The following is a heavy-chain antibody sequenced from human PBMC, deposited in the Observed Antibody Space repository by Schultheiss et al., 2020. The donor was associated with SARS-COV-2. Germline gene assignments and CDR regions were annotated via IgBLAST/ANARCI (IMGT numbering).Heavy chain of an antibody. CDR1: GGSISSYY. V-gene: IGHV4-59*01. D-gene: IGHD2-2*01. Sequence: SETLSLTCTVSGGSISSYYWSWIRQPPGKGLEWIGYIYYSGSTNYNPSLKSRVTISVDTSKNQFSLKLSSVTAADTAVYYCARAGYCSSTSCHWSWYYYYGMDVWGQGTTVTVSS. J-gene: IGHJ6*02. CDR2: IYYSGST. CDR3: ARAGYCSSTSCHWSWYYYYGMDV.